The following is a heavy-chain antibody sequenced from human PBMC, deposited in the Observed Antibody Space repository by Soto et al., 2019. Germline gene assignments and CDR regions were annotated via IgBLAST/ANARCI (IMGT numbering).Heavy chain of an antibody. Sequence: ASVKVSCKASGYTFTGYYMHWVRQAPGQPLEWLGWISLYSDGTNYAQKFQGRVSMTTDTSTTTAYMELRSLRSDDTAVYYCARVVPGAEAWFGPWGQGTLVTVSS. CDR2: ISLYSDGT. D-gene: IGHD2-2*01. V-gene: IGHV1-2*02. J-gene: IGHJ5*02. CDR3: ARVVPGAEAWFGP. CDR1: GYTFTGYY.